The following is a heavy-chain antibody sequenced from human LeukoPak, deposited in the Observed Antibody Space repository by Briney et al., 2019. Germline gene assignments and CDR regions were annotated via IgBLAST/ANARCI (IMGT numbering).Heavy chain of an antibody. CDR2: IYPGDSDT. J-gene: IGHJ3*02. Sequence: GESLKISCKGSGYSFTSYWIGWVRQMPGKGLEWMGIIYPGDSDTRYSPSFQGQVTISADKSISTAYLQWSSLKASDTAMYYCARPGLPKFRKYCSGGSCGSGAFDIWGQGTMVTVSS. CDR1: GYSFTSYW. V-gene: IGHV5-51*01. D-gene: IGHD2-15*01. CDR3: ARPGLPKFRKYCSGGSCGSGAFDI.